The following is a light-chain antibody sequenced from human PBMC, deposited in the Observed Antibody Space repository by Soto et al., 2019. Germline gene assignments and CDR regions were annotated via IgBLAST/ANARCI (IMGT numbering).Light chain of an antibody. CDR1: SSDVGGYNS. V-gene: IGLV2-14*01. CDR3: SSYTSSSTGV. CDR2: EVS. J-gene: IGLJ3*02. Sequence: QSALTQPASVSGSPGQSITISCTGTSSDVGGYNSVSWYQQHPGKAPKLMIYEVSNRPSGVSNRFSGSKSGNTASLTISGLQAEDEADYHCSSYTSSSTGVLGGGTKLPVL.